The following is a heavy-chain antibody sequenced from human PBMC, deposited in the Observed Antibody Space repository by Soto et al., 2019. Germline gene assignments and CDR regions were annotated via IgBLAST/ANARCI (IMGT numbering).Heavy chain of an antibody. CDR1: GYPFTAKY. CDR3: ARGFNEAPGVGDY. CDR2: INPTTGAT. J-gene: IGHJ4*02. V-gene: IGHV1-2*02. D-gene: IGHD1-1*01. Sequence: GASVKVSCKASGYPFTAKYLHWVRKAPGEGLEWMGWINPTTGATRYAQKFQGRVTMTEDTVYVQMNSLRGDDTAVYFWARGFNEAPGVGDYWGQGTPVTVSS.